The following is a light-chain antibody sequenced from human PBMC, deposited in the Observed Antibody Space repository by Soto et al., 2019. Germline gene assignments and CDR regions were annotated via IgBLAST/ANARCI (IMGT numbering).Light chain of an antibody. Sequence: QSALTQPASVSGSPGQSITISCTGTSTDPATYDLVSWYQQHPGKAPQLIIYEVAKRPSGVSARFSGSQSGDTASLTISGLQAADEAYYYCSSYTSTINVFGGGTKVTVL. CDR3: SSYTSTINV. CDR1: STDPATYDL. J-gene: IGLJ3*02. CDR2: EVA. V-gene: IGLV2-14*02.